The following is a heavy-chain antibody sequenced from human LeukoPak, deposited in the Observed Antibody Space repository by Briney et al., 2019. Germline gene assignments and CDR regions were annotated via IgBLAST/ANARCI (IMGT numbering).Heavy chain of an antibody. CDR3: ARDLDVSSLPDRYYFDY. D-gene: IGHD3-22*01. V-gene: IGHV1-69*13. CDR1: AGTFSSYA. J-gene: IGHJ4*02. CDR2: IIPICGTE. Sequence: SVKLCCKASAGTFSSYANSMVRQAHGQGLGWMGGIIPICGTEILAKKFQGRVAITADESTSTAYRELSNRRSEDTAVYFCARDLDVSSLPDRYYFDYWGQGNLVTVCS.